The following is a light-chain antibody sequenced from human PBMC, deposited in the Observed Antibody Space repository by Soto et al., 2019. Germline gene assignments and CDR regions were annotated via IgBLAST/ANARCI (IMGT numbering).Light chain of an antibody. CDR1: RSDVGGYKY. Sequence: QSVLTQPASVSGSPGQSITISCTGTRSDVGGYKYVSWYQQHPGKAPKLMIYEVSNRPSGVSNRFSGSKSGNTASLTISGLQAEDEADYYCSSYTGSSTLYVFGTGTKVTVL. J-gene: IGLJ1*01. V-gene: IGLV2-14*01. CDR3: SSYTGSSTLYV. CDR2: EVS.